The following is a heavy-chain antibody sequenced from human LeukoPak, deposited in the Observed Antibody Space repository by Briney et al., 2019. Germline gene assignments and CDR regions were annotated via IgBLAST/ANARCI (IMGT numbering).Heavy chain of an antibody. CDR2: IRYDGSNE. J-gene: IGHJ1*01. CDR1: GFTFSGYG. Sequence: GGSLRLSCAASGFTFSGYGMHWVRQAPGKGLEWVAFIRYDGSNEYYADSVKGRFTISRDKSKNTLSLQMNGLRVEDTAVYYCARDILTGSQSRFQHWGQGTLVTVSS. D-gene: IGHD3-9*01. V-gene: IGHV3-30*02. CDR3: ARDILTGSQSRFQH.